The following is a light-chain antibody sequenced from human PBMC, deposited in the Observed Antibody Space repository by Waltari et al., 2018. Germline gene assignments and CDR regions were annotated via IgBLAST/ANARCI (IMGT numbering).Light chain of an antibody. CDR3: LQDYSYPRT. Sequence: AIQMTQSPSSLSTSIGDRVPITCRASQGVRNDVGWYQQKPGKAPKLLVYAASTLHIGVPSRFSGSGSDTDFTLTVTSLQPEDFATYYCLQDYSYPRTFGQGTRVEIK. V-gene: IGKV1-6*01. J-gene: IGKJ1*01. CDR2: AAS. CDR1: QGVRND.